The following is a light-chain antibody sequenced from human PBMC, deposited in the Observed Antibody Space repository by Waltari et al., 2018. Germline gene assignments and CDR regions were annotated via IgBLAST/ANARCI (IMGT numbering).Light chain of an antibody. V-gene: IGKV1-8*01. CDR3: QQYYSYPLPYT. CDR2: AAS. J-gene: IGKJ2*01. CDR1: QGISSY. Sequence: AIRITQSPSSLSASTGDRVTITCRASQGISSYLAWYQQKPGKAHKLLIYAASTLQSGVPSRFSGSGSGTDFTLTISCLQSEDFATYYCQQYYSYPLPYTFGQGTKLEIK.